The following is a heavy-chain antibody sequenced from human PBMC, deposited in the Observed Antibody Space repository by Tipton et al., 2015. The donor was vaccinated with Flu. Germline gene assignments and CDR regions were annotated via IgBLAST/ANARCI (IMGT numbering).Heavy chain of an antibody. D-gene: IGHD2-8*01. CDR2: IYYSGST. Sequence: TLSLTCSVSGGSINNYYWSWIRQPPGKGLEWIGHIYYSGSTSYGPSLKSRFTISVDTSRNQISLRLDSVTAADTAVYFCARHKRGMLDFFDYWGLGTLVTVSS. V-gene: IGHV4-59*08. CDR1: GGSINNYY. CDR3: ARHKRGMLDFFDY. J-gene: IGHJ4*02.